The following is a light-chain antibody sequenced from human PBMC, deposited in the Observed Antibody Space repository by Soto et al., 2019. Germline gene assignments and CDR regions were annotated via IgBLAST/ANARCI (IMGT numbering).Light chain of an antibody. CDR1: SSDVGAYNF. J-gene: IGLJ1*01. CDR2: EVS. CDR3: CSHGGSNNFYV. V-gene: IGLV2-8*01. Sequence: QSVLTQPPSASVSPGQSATISCTGTSSDVGAYNFVSWYQQHPGKAPKLIIYEVSKRPSGVPDRFSASKSGNTASLTVSGLQAEDEADYYCCSHGGSNNFYVFGTGTKVTV.